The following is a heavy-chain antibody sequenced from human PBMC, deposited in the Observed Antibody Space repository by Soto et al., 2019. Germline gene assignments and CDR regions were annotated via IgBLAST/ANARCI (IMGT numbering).Heavy chain of an antibody. Sequence: EVRLLESGGGLVQPGGPLRLSCAASGLTFSSYAMSWVRQAPGKGLEWVSTIIGSGGSANYADSVKGRFTISRDSSKNTLYLQMNSLRADDTAVYYCARLILITILGYYYGMDVWGQGTTVTVSS. D-gene: IGHD3-9*01. CDR1: GLTFSSYA. J-gene: IGHJ6*01. CDR2: IIGSGGSA. V-gene: IGHV3-23*01. CDR3: ARLILITILGYYYGMDV.